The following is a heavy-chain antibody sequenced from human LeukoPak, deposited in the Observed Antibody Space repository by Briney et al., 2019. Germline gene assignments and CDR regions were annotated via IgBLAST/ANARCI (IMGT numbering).Heavy chain of an antibody. D-gene: IGHD2-2*02. CDR1: GGTFSIYA. V-gene: IGHV1-18*01. CDR3: AREIPYYFDY. CDR2: ISANNGHT. Sequence: GASVKVSCKASGGTFSIYAISWVRQAPGQGLEWMGWISANNGHTNYAQKVQGRVTMTTDTSTNTAYMELRSLRSDDTAVYYCAREIPYYFDYWGQGTLVTVSS. J-gene: IGHJ4*02.